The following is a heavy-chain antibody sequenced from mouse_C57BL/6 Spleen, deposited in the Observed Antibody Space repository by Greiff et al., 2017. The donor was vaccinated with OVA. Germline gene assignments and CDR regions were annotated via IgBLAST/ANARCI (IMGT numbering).Heavy chain of an antibody. CDR2: IYPGDGDT. J-gene: IGHJ1*03. Sequence: VQLQQSGPELVKPGASVKISCKASGYAFSSSWMNWVKQRPGKGLEWIGRIYPGDGDTNYNGKFKGKATLTADKSSSTAYMQRSSLTSEDSAVYFCAGDYDGNFDVWGTGTTVTVSS. D-gene: IGHD2-4*01. CDR3: AGDYDGNFDV. CDR1: GYAFSSSW. V-gene: IGHV1-82*01.